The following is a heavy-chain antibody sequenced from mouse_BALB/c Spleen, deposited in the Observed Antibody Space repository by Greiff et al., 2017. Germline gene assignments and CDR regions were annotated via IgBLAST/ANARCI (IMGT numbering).Heavy chain of an antibody. CDR1: GFTFSSYA. Sequence: EVQLVESGGGLVKPGGSLKLSCAASGFTFSSYAMSWVRQTPEKRLEWVASISSGGSTYYPDSVMGRFTISRDNARNILYLQMSSLRSEDTSMYYSARGGGDFDYWGQGTTLTVSS. J-gene: IGHJ2*01. V-gene: IGHV5-6-5*01. CDR2: ISSGGST. CDR3: ARGGGDFDY.